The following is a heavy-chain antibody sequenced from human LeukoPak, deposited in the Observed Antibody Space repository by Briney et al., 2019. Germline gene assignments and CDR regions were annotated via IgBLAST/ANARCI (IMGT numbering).Heavy chain of an antibody. D-gene: IGHD4-17*01. Sequence: PGGSLRLSCAASGSTFSNYWMHWVRQAPGKGLVWVSRIDVDGSSTSYADSVKGRFTISRDNAKNTLYLQMNSLRAEDTAVYYCARVSTVTTFDIWGRGTMVSVSS. CDR2: IDVDGSST. J-gene: IGHJ3*02. CDR1: GSTFSNYW. CDR3: ARVSTVTTFDI. V-gene: IGHV3-74*01.